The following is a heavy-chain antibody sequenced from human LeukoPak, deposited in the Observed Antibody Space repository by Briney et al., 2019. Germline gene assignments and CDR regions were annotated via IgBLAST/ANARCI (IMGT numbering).Heavy chain of an antibody. CDR3: ASPSDDYDSSGYYFRWFDP. Sequence: ASVKVSCKASGGTFSSYAISWVRQAPGQGLEWMGGIIPIFGTANYAQTFQGRVTITADESTSTAYMELSSLRSEDTAVYYCASPSDDYDSSGYYFRWFDPWGQGTLVTVSS. CDR1: GGTFSSYA. J-gene: IGHJ5*02. V-gene: IGHV1-69*13. CDR2: IIPIFGTA. D-gene: IGHD3-22*01.